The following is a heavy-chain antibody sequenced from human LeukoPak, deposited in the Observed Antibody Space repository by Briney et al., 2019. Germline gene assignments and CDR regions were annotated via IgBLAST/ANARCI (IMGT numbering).Heavy chain of an antibody. Sequence: GGSLRLPCAASGFTFSDYYMGWIRQAPGQGLEWISYISANGITTYYADSVKGRFTISRDNARNSLSLYMNFLRAEDTAVYYCASPLNTVIISPYYFDYWGQGTLVTVSS. V-gene: IGHV3-11*04. CDR1: GFTFSDYY. CDR3: ASPLNTVIISPYYFDY. D-gene: IGHD4-11*01. J-gene: IGHJ4*02. CDR2: ISANGITT.